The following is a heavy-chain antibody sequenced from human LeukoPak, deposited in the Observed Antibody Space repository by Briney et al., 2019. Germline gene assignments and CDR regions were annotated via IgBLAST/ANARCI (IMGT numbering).Heavy chain of an antibody. V-gene: IGHV3-48*03. Sequence: GGSLSLSCAASGFTFSSYEMNWVRQAPGKGLEWVSYISSSGSTIYYAESVKGRFTISRDNAKNSLYMQMHSLTAEDTAAYYCARAKTTPYGAIDIWCQGTWVTVSS. CDR3: ARAKTTPYGAIDI. CDR1: GFTFSSYE. J-gene: IGHJ3*02. CDR2: ISSSGSTI. D-gene: IGHD1-1*01.